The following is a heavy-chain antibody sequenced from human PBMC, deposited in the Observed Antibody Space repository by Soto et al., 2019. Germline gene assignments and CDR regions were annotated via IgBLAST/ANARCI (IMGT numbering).Heavy chain of an antibody. Sequence: QVQLVQSGAEVKKPGSSVKVSCKASGGTFSSYTISWVRQAPGQGLEWMGRIIPILGIANYAQKFQGRVTITADKSTSTAYMELSSLRSEDTAVYYCARASKAGTSYYGMDVWGQGTTVTVSS. CDR3: ARASKAGTSYYGMDV. D-gene: IGHD6-13*01. V-gene: IGHV1-69*02. J-gene: IGHJ6*02. CDR2: IIPILGIA. CDR1: GGTFSSYT.